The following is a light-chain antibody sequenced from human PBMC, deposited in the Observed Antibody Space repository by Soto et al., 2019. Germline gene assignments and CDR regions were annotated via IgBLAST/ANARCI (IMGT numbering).Light chain of an antibody. V-gene: IGLV1-40*01. J-gene: IGLJ1*01. CDR2: GNS. CDR3: QSYDSSLSGSYV. Sequence: QSVLTQPASVSGAPGQRVTISCTGSSSNIGAGYDVHWYQQLPGTAPKLLIYGNSNRPSGVPDRFSGSKSGTSASLALTGLQAEDEADYYCQSYDSSLSGSYVFGTGTKVTVL. CDR1: SSNIGAGYD.